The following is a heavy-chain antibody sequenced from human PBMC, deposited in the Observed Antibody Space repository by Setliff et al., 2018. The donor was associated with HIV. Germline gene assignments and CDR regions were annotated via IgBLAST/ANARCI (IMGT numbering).Heavy chain of an antibody. J-gene: IGHJ6*03. CDR2: IYYSGST. CDR1: GGSIDGYY. CDR3: ARHDGMKAARRYNNDYMDV. D-gene: IGHD6-6*01. Sequence: SETLSLTCTVSGGSIDGYYWGWIRQPPGKGLEWIGSIYYSGSTYSNPSLKSRVTISVDTSKNQFSLKLSSVTAADTAVYYCARHDGMKAARRYNNDYMDVWGKGTTVTVSS. V-gene: IGHV4-39*01.